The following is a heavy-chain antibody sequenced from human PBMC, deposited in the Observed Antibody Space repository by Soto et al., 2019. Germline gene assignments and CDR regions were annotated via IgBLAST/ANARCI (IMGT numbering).Heavy chain of an antibody. V-gene: IGHV4-31*02. CDR3: ARDFGGYCSSTSCPTPH. D-gene: IGHD2-2*01. CDR2: IYYSGST. J-gene: IGHJ4*02. Sequence: SETLSLTCTVSGGSISSGGYYWSWIRQHPGKGLEWIGYIYYSGSTYYNPSLKSRVTISVDTSKNQFSLKLSSVTAADTAVYYCARDFGGYCSSTSCPTPHWGQGTLVTVSS. CDR1: GGSISSGGYY.